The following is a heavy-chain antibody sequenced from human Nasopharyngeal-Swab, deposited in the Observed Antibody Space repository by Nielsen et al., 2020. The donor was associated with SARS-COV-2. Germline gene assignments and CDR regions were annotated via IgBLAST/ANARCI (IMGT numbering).Heavy chain of an antibody. CDR1: GGSISSYY. Sequence: SETLSLTCTVSGGSISSYYWSWIRQPPGKGLEWIGSIYYSGSTNYNPSLKSRVTISVDTSKNQFSLKLTSVTATDTAVYYCAVYGSGSYLRPFDAFDIWGQGTMVTVSS. CDR3: AVYGSGSYLRPFDAFDI. V-gene: IGHV4-59*05. D-gene: IGHD3-10*01. J-gene: IGHJ3*02. CDR2: IYYSGST.